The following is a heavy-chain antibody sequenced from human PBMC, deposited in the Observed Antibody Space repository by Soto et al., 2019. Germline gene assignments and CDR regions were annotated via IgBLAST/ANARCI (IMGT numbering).Heavy chain of an antibody. Sequence: PGGSLRLSCAASGFTFSSYGMHWVRQAPGKGLEWVAVIWYDGSNKYYADSVKGRFTISRDNSKNTLYLQMNSLRAEDTAVYYCARDTYSSGWYNYYYGMDLWGQGTTVTVSS. CDR1: GFTFSSYG. V-gene: IGHV3-33*01. CDR3: ARDTYSSGWYNYYYGMDL. J-gene: IGHJ6*02. CDR2: IWYDGSNK. D-gene: IGHD6-19*01.